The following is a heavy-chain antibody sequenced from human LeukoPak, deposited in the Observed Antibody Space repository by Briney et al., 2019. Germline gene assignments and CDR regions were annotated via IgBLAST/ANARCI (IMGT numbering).Heavy chain of an antibody. V-gene: IGHV4-59*01. Sequence: SETLSLTCTVSGGSISSYYWNWIRQTPGKGLEWIGSLYYGGGTNYHPSLKSRVTMSLDTSKNQFSLKMTSVTAADTAVYYCARELRGIDNWGQGTLVTVSS. CDR3: ARELRGIDN. CDR2: LYYGGGT. CDR1: GGSISSYY. J-gene: IGHJ4*02.